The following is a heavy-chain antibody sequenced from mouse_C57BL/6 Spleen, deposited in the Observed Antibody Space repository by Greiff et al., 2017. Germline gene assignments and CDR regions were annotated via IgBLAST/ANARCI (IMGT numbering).Heavy chain of an antibody. J-gene: IGHJ4*01. CDR2: ISSGGSYT. Sequence: EVKLVESGGDLVKPGGSLKLSCAASGFTFSSYGMSWVRQTPDKRLEWVATISSGGSYTYYPDSVKGRFTISRDNAKNTLYLQMSSLKSEDTAMXYCARQRGEDYAMDYWGQGTSVTVSS. CDR3: ARQRGEDYAMDY. CDR1: GFTFSSYG. V-gene: IGHV5-6*01.